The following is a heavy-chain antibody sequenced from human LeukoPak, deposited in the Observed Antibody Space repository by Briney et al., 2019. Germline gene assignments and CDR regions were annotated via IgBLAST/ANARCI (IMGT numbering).Heavy chain of an antibody. CDR2: IYGSGST. V-gene: IGHV4-61*02. J-gene: IGHJ3*01. Sequence: SETLSLTCTVSGGSISSGTYYWSWIRQPAGKELEWIGRIYGSGSTNYNPSLKSRVTISLDTSKNHFSLKLSSVTAADTAVYYCAGLADSVGATMYTFNAWGQGTMVIVSS. CDR1: GGSISSGTYY. D-gene: IGHD1-26*01. CDR3: AGLADSVGATMYTFNA.